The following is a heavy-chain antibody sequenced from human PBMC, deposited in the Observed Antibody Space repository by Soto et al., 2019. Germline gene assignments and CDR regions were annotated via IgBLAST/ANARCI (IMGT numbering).Heavy chain of an antibody. CDR1: AGSVSSSDYY. V-gene: IGHV4-39*01. CDR2: MLYSGLT. Sequence: SATLSLTCTVSAGSVSSSDYYWAWIRQPPGKGLEWIGSMLYSGLTYYNPSLKSRVTLSVDTSKNQSSVRLNSVTASDTAVYYCAPLSVSLSGPYGIHVWGQVTTVTVSS. D-gene: IGHD2-15*01. CDR3: APLSVSLSGPYGIHV. J-gene: IGHJ6*02.